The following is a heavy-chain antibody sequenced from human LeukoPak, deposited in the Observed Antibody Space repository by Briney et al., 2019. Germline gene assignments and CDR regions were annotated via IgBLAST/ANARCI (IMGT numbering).Heavy chain of an antibody. D-gene: IGHD3-22*01. CDR1: GYTFTGYY. Sequence: GASVKVSCKASGYTFTGYYMHWVRQAPGQGLEWMGRINPNSGGTNYAQKFQGRVTMTRDTSISTAYMELSRLRSDDTAVYYRARDYDSSGYYVTDYWGQGTLVTVSS. CDR3: ARDYDSSGYYVTDY. V-gene: IGHV1-2*06. CDR2: INPNSGGT. J-gene: IGHJ4*02.